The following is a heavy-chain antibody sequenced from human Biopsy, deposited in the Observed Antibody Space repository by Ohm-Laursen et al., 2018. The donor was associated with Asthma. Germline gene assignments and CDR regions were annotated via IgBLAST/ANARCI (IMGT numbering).Heavy chain of an antibody. Sequence: GSSVKVSCKASGYTFTSNAIHWMRQAPGQSLEWMAWLNPVNGNTKYSQQFQGRVTITRDTSASTAYMELSSLTSEDTAVYYCARPYYDSSGYYYENLSFDYWGQGTLVTVSS. CDR1: GYTFTSNA. J-gene: IGHJ4*02. CDR3: ARPYYDSSGYYYENLSFDY. CDR2: LNPVNGNT. D-gene: IGHD3-22*01. V-gene: IGHV1-3*01.